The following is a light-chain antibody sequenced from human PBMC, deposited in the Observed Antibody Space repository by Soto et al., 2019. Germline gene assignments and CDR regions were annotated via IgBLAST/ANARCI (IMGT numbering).Light chain of an antibody. J-gene: IGLJ1*01. Sequence: QSALAQPSSVSVSPGQSITISCTGTSTDVGGYNYVSWYQHHPGKGPKLIIYEVSNRPSGVSDRFSGSKSGNKASLIISNLEAEDESDYYCGSYTSTDTPFVFGTGTQLTVL. CDR2: EVS. CDR1: STDVGGYNY. CDR3: GSYTSTDTPFV. V-gene: IGLV2-14*01.